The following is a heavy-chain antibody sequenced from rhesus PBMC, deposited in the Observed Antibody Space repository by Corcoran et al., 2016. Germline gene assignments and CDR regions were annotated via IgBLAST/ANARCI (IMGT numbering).Heavy chain of an antibody. CDR3: AKDVVQYLDWPLGY. Sequence: EVQLVESGGGLVQPGGSLRLSCAASGFTFSSYGMSWVRQAPGKGLEWVSYISNGGGSTYYAESGKGRFTISRENSKNTLSLQMNSLRAEDTAVYYCAKDVVQYLDWPLGYWGQGVLVTVSS. CDR1: GFTFSSYG. V-gene: IGHV3S5*01. J-gene: IGHJ4*01. D-gene: IGHD3-3*01. CDR2: ISNGGGST.